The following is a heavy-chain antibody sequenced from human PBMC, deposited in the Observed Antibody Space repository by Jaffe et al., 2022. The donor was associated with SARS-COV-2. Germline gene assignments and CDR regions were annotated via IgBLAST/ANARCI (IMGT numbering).Heavy chain of an antibody. V-gene: IGHV3-49*03. D-gene: IGHD5-12*01. CDR3: TRYVDIVATINLFVDY. CDR1: GFTFGDYA. Sequence: EVQLVESGGGLVQPGRSLRLSCTASGFTFGDYAMSWFRQAPGKGLEWVGFIRSKAYGGTTEYAASVKGRFTISRDDSKSIAYLQMNSLKTEDTAVYYCTRYVDIVATINLFVDYWGQGTLVTVSS. J-gene: IGHJ4*02. CDR2: IRSKAYGGTT.